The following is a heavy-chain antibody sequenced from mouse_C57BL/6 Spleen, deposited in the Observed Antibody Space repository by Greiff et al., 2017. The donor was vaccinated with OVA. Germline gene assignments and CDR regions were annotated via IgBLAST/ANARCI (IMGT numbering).Heavy chain of an antibody. V-gene: IGHV1-72*01. Sequence: QVQLQQPGAELVKPGASVKLSCKASGYTFPSYWMPWVKQRPGRGLERIGRSDPNSGGTKYNEKLKSKATRTGDKPSSTAYMQLSSLTSEDSAVYYCAREGGYDAPFGYWGQGTTLTVSS. J-gene: IGHJ2*01. D-gene: IGHD2-2*01. CDR1: GYTFPSYW. CDR2: SDPNSGGT. CDR3: AREGGYDAPFGY.